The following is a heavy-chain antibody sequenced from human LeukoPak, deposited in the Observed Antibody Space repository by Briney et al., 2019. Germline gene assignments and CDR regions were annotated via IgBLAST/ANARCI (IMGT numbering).Heavy chain of an antibody. CDR1: GFTFSSYG. J-gene: IGHJ4*02. CDR2: IWYERSNK. V-gene: IGHV3-33*03. D-gene: IGHD3-9*01. CDR3: AKSSWRYYDILTADY. Sequence: PGRSLRLSCAASGFTFSSYGMHWVRQAPGKGLEWGAVIWYERSNKYYADSVKGRFTISRDNSKHTLYLQMNSIRAEDTAVYYCAKSSWRYYDILTADYWGQGTLVTVSS.